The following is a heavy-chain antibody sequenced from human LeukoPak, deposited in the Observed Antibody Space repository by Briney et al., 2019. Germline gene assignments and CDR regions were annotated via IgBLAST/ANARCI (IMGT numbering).Heavy chain of an antibody. CDR3: ASGSTDFWSGDYVYWYFDL. CDR2: IYHSGST. Sequence: VKPSETLSLTCTVSGYSISSGYYWRWIRQPPGKGLEWIGSIYHSGSTYYNPSLKSRVTISVDTSKNQFSLKLSSVTAADTAVYYCASGSTDFWSGDYVYWYFDLWGRGTLVTVSS. V-gene: IGHV4-38-2*02. J-gene: IGHJ2*01. CDR1: GYSISSGYY. D-gene: IGHD3-3*01.